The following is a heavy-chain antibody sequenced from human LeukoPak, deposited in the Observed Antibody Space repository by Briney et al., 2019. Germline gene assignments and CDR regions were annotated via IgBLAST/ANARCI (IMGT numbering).Heavy chain of an antibody. CDR1: GGSISSGSYY. J-gene: IGHJ3*02. V-gene: IGHV4-61*02. CDR2: IYTSGST. Sequence: SETLSLTCTVSGGSISSGSYYWSWIRQPAGKGLEWIGRIYTSGSTNYNPSLKSRVTISVDTSKNQFSLKLSSVTAADTAVYYCARSVMVPDAFDIWGQGTMVTVSS. CDR3: ARSVMVPDAFDI. D-gene: IGHD4/OR15-4a*01.